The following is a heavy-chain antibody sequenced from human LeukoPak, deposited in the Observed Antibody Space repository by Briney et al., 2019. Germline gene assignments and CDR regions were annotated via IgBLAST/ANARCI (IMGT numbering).Heavy chain of an antibody. D-gene: IGHD6-13*01. CDR1: GFTFSNYA. Sequence: GGSLRLSCAASGFTFSNYAMSWVRQAPGKGLEWVSAVSAGDSSTYYADSVKGRFTISRDNSKNTLYLQMNSLRVEDTAVYYCAKDGGYSSSWYGDYWGQGTLVTVSS. CDR3: AKDGGYSSSWYGDY. V-gene: IGHV3-23*01. CDR2: VSAGDSST. J-gene: IGHJ4*02.